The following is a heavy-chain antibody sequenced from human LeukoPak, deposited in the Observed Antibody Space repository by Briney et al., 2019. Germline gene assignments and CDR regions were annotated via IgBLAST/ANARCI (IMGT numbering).Heavy chain of an antibody. V-gene: IGHV3-30*18. Sequence: PGRSLRLSCAAAGFTFSSYGMHWVRQAPGKGLEWVAVISYDGSNKYYADSVKGRFTISRDNSKNTLCLQMNSLRAEDTAVYYCAKDLLEYYYDSSDQWGQGTLVTVSS. CDR2: ISYDGSNK. J-gene: IGHJ4*02. D-gene: IGHD3-22*01. CDR3: AKDLLEYYYDSSDQ. CDR1: GFTFSSYG.